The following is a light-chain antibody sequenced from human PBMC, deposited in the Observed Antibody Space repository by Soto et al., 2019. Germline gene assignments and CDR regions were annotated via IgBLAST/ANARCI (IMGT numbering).Light chain of an antibody. CDR3: HSYDSSLSGSV. Sequence: QSVLTQPPSVSGAPGQRVTISCTGSSSNIGAGYDVHWYQQLPGTVPKLLIYGNSNRPSGVPDRFSGPKSGTSASLAITGLQAEDEADYYCHSYDSSLSGSVFGGGTKVTVL. CDR2: GNS. J-gene: IGLJ3*02. V-gene: IGLV1-40*01. CDR1: SSNIGAGYD.